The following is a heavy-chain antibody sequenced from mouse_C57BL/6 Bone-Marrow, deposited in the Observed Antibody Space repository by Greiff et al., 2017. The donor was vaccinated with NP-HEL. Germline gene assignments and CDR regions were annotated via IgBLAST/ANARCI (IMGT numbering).Heavy chain of an antibody. CDR2: IHPNSGST. Sequence: QQPGAELVKPGASVKLSCKASGYTFTSYWMHWVKQRPGQGLEWIGMIHPNSGSTNYNEKFKSKATLTVDKSSSTAYMQLSSLTSEDSAVYYCARDDDGYRAWFAYWGQGTLVTVSA. J-gene: IGHJ3*01. CDR3: ARDDDGYRAWFAY. CDR1: GYTFTSYW. D-gene: IGHD2-3*01. V-gene: IGHV1-64*01.